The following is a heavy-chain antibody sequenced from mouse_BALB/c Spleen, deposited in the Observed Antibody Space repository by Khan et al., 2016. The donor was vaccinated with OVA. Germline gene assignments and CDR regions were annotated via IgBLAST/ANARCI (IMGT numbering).Heavy chain of an antibody. J-gene: IGHJ2*01. CDR3: AKLRVFYFDY. CDR1: GFSLTSNG. CDR2: IWGDGSI. V-gene: IGHV2-3*01. Sequence: QMQLEESGPGLVAPSQSLSITCTVSGFSLTSNGVSWVRQPPGKGLEWLGVIWGDGSINYHSVLKSRLSISKDNSKSQVFLQLNSLQTDDTATYYCAKLRVFYFDYWGQGTTLTVSS.